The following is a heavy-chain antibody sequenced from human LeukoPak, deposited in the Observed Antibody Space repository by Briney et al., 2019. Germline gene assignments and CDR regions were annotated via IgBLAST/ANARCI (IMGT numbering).Heavy chain of an antibody. D-gene: IGHD4-4*01. CDR1: GFTFSSYG. Sequence: GGSLRLSCAASGFTFSSYGMHWVRQAPGKGLEWVAVIWYDGSNRYYADSVKGRFTISRDNSKNTLYLQMNSLRAEDTAVYYCARTHSNLAFDYWGQGTLVTVSS. CDR3: ARTHSNLAFDY. J-gene: IGHJ4*02. CDR2: IWYDGSNR. V-gene: IGHV3-33*01.